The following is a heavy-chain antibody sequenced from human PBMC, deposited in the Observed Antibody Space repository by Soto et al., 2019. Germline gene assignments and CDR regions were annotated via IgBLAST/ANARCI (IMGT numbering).Heavy chain of an antibody. V-gene: IGHV3-23*01. CDR1: GFTFPSNA. Sequence: EVQLSESGGGLVQPGGSLRLSCTASGFTFPSNAMSWVRQAPRKGLEWVSGISSSGDKTYYADSMKGRFTISRDNSRRTLHLQMDSLRVEDAAVYFCVRRAITATTKWGAFDVWGQGTAVTVSS. D-gene: IGHD1-20*01. CDR3: VRRAITATTKWGAFDV. J-gene: IGHJ3*01. CDR2: ISSSGDKT.